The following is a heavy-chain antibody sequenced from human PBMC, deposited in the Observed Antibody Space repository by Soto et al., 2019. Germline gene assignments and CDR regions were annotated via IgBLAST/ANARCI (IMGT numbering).Heavy chain of an antibody. D-gene: IGHD6-19*01. CDR3: ARDGTYSSGPPFFDY. V-gene: IGHV3-30-3*01. J-gene: IGHJ4*02. Sequence: GGSLRLSCAASGFTFSSYAMHWVRQAPGKGLEWVAVISYDGINKYYADSVKGRFTISRDNSKNTLYLQMNSLRAEDTAVYYCARDGTYSSGPPFFDYWGQGTLVPVSS. CDR1: GFTFSSYA. CDR2: ISYDGINK.